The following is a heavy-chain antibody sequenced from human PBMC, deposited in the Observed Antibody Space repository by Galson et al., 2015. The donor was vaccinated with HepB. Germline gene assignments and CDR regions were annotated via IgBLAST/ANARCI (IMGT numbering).Heavy chain of an antibody. V-gene: IGHV5-51*01. Sequence: QSGAEVKKPGESLKISCKGSGYSFTSYWIGWVRQMPGKGLEWMGIIHPGDSDTRYSPSFQGQVTISADKSISTAYLQWSSLKASDMAVYYCARSLTMIVPRGAFDIWGQGTMVTVSS. CDR2: IHPGDSDT. CDR1: GYSFTSYW. J-gene: IGHJ3*02. CDR3: ARSLTMIVPRGAFDI. D-gene: IGHD3-22*01.